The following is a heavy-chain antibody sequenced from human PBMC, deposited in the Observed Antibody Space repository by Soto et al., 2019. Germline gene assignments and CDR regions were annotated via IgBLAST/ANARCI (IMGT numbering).Heavy chain of an antibody. J-gene: IGHJ4*02. CDR2: VYHSGST. CDR3: ARRGGRGCYFGFDY. CDR1: GGSISSYY. D-gene: IGHD2-2*01. Sequence: QVQLQESGPGLVKPSETLSLTCTLSGGSISSYYWNWIRQPPGKGLEWIGFVYHSGSTDYNPSLRSRVTIAIDTSKNLFSLILSSVTAADTAVYYCARRGGRGCYFGFDYWGQGILVTVSS. V-gene: IGHV4-59*01.